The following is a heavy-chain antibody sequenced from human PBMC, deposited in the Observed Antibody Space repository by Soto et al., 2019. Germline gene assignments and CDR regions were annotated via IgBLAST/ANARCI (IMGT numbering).Heavy chain of an antibody. Sequence: GGSLRLSCATSGFTFSSYWMSWVRQAPGKGLEWVANIKQDGSEKYYVDSVKGRFTISRDNAKNSLYLQMNSLRAEDTAVYYCARESRSSFYFDYWVQGTLVTVS. CDR3: ARESRSSFYFDY. CDR1: GFTFSSYW. J-gene: IGHJ4*02. CDR2: IKQDGSEK. V-gene: IGHV3-7*01. D-gene: IGHD6-6*01.